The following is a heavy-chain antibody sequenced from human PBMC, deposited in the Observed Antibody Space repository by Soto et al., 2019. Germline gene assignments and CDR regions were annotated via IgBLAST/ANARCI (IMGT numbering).Heavy chain of an antibody. CDR2: INHSGST. Sequence: PSETLSLTCAVYGGSFSGYYWSWIRQPPGKGLEWIGEINHSGSTNYNPSLKSRVTISGDTSKNQFSLKLSSVTAADTAVYYCARGGYDILTGYAAYNWFDPWGQGTLVTVSS. J-gene: IGHJ5*02. CDR3: ARGGYDILTGYAAYNWFDP. CDR1: GGSFSGYY. D-gene: IGHD3-9*01. V-gene: IGHV4-34*01.